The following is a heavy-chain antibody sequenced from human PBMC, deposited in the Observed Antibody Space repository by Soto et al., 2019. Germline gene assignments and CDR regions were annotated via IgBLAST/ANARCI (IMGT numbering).Heavy chain of an antibody. V-gene: IGHV4-39*01. CDR3: ASEFITGIIPMPFYYCMDD. D-gene: IGHD3-16*02. CDR2: IYYSGST. J-gene: IGHJ6*02. CDR1: GDSISCSSSC. Sequence: GSPYITCTVYGDSISCSSSCWGWLRQPPGNGLEWIGSIYYSGSTYYNPSLKSRVTISVDTSKNQFSLKLSSVTAADTAVYYCASEFITGIIPMPFYYCMDDCGQWTT.